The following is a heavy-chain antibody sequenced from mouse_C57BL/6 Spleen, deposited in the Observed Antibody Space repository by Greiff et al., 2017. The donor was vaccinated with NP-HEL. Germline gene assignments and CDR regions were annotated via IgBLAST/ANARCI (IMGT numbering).Heavy chain of an antibody. J-gene: IGHJ4*01. CDR1: GFTFSDYG. CDR2: ISSGSSTI. V-gene: IGHV5-17*01. D-gene: IGHD1-1*01. Sequence: EVKLVESGGGLVKPGGSLKLSCAASGFTFSDYGMHWVRQAPEKGLEWVAYISSGSSTIYYVDTVKGRFTISRDNAKNTLFLQMTSLRSEDTAMYYCARKIYYGSSYYAMDYWGQGTSVTVSS. CDR3: ARKIYYGSSYYAMDY.